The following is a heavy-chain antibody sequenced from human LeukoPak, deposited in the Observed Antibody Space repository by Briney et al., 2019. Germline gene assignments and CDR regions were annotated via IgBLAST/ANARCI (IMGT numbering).Heavy chain of an antibody. V-gene: IGHV3-30*03. D-gene: IGHD3-10*01. J-gene: IGHJ4*02. Sequence: GRSLRLSCTASGFTFSSYGMHWVRQAPGKGLKGLAVTSYDGSNKYYADSVKGRFTTTRDNSKNTRYLQMNSLRAEDTAVYYCASGFGPDYWGQGTLVTVSS. CDR3: ASGFGPDY. CDR2: TSYDGSNK. CDR1: GFTFSSYG.